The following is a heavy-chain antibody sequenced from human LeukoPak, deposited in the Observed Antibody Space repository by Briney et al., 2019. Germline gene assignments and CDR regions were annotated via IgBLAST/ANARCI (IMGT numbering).Heavy chain of an antibody. J-gene: IGHJ6*02. CDR3: ARQPPQYYGMDV. D-gene: IGHD1-14*01. Sequence: SETLSLTCTVSGGSFSNYYWSWIRQPAGKGLEWIGRIYTSGSTNYNPSVKSRVTMSVDTSSNQFSLKLTSVTAADTAVYYCARQPPQYYGMDVWGQGTTATVSS. V-gene: IGHV4-4*07. CDR1: GGSFSNYY. CDR2: IYTSGST.